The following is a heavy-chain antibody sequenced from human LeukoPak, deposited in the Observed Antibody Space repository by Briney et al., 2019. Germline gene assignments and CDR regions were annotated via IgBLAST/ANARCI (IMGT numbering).Heavy chain of an antibody. J-gene: IGHJ4*02. CDR2: IIPIFGTA. CDR3: ALVATDGNYFDY. CDR1: GGTFSSYA. Sequence: ASVKVSCKASGGTFSSYAISWVRQAPGQGLEWMGGIIPIFGTANYAQKFQGRVTITADESTSTAYMELSSLRSEDTAVYCCALVATDGNYFDYWGQGTLVTVSS. V-gene: IGHV1-69*01. D-gene: IGHD5-12*01.